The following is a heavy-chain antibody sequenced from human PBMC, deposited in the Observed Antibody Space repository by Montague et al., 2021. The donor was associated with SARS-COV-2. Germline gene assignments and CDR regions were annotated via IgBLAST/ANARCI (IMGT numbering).Heavy chain of an antibody. V-gene: IGHV6-1*01. J-gene: IGHJ4*02. CDR1: GDSVSRIRPS. Sequence: CAISGDSVSRIRPSWEGNTYAPQSHVQWVGSIYYKTKRYNDYAVSVKSRITINPDTSKNQFSLQLNSVTAEDTAVYYCARELRRIIMIVDIRGFDYWGQGTRVTVSA. CDR2: IYYKTKRYN. CDR3: ARELRRIIMIVDIRGFDY. D-gene: IGHD3-22*01.